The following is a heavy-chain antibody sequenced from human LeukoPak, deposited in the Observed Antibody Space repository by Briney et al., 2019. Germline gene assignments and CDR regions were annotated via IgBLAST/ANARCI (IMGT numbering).Heavy chain of an antibody. CDR1: GYSISSGYY. CDR3: ARRLEYSSGWYGNDAFDI. V-gene: IGHV4-38-2*01. CDR2: IYHSGST. J-gene: IGHJ3*02. D-gene: IGHD6-19*01. Sequence: SETLSLTCAVSGYSISSGYYWGWIRQPPGKGLEWIGSIYHSGSTYYNPSLKSRVTISVDTSKNQFSLKLSSVTAADTAVYYCARRLEYSSGWYGNDAFDIWGQGTMVTVS.